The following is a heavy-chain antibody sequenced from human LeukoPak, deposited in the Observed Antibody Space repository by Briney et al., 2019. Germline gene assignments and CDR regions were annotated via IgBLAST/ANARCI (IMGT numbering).Heavy chain of an antibody. J-gene: IGHJ4*02. CDR1: GYTFTGYY. D-gene: IGHD2-2*01. CDR2: INPNSGGT. Sequence: GASVKVSCKASGYTFTGYYMHWVRPAPGQGLAWMGWINPNSGGTNYAQKFQGRVTMTRDTSISTAYMELSRLRSDDTAVYYCARDSYCSSTSCYWVYWGQGTLVTVSS. V-gene: IGHV1-2*02. CDR3: ARDSYCSSTSCYWVY.